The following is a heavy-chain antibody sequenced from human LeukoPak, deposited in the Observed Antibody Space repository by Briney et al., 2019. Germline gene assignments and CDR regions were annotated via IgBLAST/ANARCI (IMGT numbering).Heavy chain of an antibody. Sequence: SETLSLTCTVSGGSLSSYYWSWIRQPPGKGLEGIGYIYYSGSTNYNPSLKSRVTISVATSKNQFSLKLSSVTAADTAVYYCARGATIPNRFDYWGQGTLVTVSS. V-gene: IGHV4-59*01. D-gene: IGHD5-12*01. CDR2: IYYSGST. CDR3: ARGATIPNRFDY. CDR1: GGSLSSYY. J-gene: IGHJ4*02.